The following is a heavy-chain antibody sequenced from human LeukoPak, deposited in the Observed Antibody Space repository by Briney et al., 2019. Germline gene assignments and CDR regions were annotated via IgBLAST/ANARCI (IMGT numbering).Heavy chain of an antibody. D-gene: IGHD5-18*01. J-gene: IGHJ3*02. Sequence: SETLSLTCTVSGGSISSSSYYWGWTRQPPGKGLEWIGSIYYSGSTYYNPSLKSRVTISVDTSKNQFSLKLSSVTAADTAVYYCARGTSSYGYFRSGIDAFDIWGQGTMVTVSS. CDR3: ARGTSSYGYFRSGIDAFDI. V-gene: IGHV4-39*07. CDR1: GGSISSSSYY. CDR2: IYYSGST.